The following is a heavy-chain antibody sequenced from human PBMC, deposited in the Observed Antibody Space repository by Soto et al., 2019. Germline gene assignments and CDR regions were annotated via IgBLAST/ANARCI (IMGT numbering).Heavy chain of an antibody. V-gene: IGHV4-30-2*01. CDR2: IYHGGST. Sequence: QLQLQESGSGLVKPSQTPLSCAVSGGSISSGGYSWSWIRQPPGKGLEWIGHIYHGGSTHYNPSLRSRVTISVDISKTHFSLKLSSVTAADTAVYYCARGGSRFYAMDVWGQGTTVTV. J-gene: IGHJ6*02. CDR1: GGSISSGGYS. CDR3: ARGGSRFYAMDV.